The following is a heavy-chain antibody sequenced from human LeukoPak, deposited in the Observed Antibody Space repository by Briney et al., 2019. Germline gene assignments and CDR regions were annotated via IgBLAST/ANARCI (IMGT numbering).Heavy chain of an antibody. CDR2: IYYSGST. J-gene: IGHJ6*02. CDR1: GGSISSYY. V-gene: IGHV4-59*08. D-gene: IGHD3-3*01. CDR3: ARRCRFLEWPPGYYYYGMDV. Sequence: SETLSLTCTVSGGSISSYYWSWIRQPPGKGLEWIGYIYYSGSTNYNPSLKSRVTISVDTSKNQFSLKLSSVTAADTAVYYCARRCRFLEWPPGYYYYGMDVWGQGTTVTVSS.